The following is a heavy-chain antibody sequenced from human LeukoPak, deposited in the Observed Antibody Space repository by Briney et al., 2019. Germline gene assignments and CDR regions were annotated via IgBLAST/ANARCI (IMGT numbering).Heavy chain of an antibody. V-gene: IGHV4-34*01. Sequence: PSETLSLTCAVYGGSFSGYYWSWIRQPPGKGLEWIGEINHSGSTNYNPSLKSRVTISVDTSKNQFSLKLSSVTAADTAVYYCVETTVTPLQYFQHWGQGTLVTVSS. D-gene: IGHD4-17*01. CDR2: INHSGST. CDR1: GGSFSGYY. J-gene: IGHJ1*01. CDR3: VETTVTPLQYFQH.